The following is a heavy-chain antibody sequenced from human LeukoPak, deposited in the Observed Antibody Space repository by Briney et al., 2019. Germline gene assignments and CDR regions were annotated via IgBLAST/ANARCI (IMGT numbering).Heavy chain of an antibody. CDR1: EGTFISYA. D-gene: IGHD2-15*01. J-gene: IGHJ6*02. Sequence: GSSVKVSCKASEGTFISYAISWVRQAPGQGLEWMGGIIPIFGTANYAQKFQGRVTITADESTSTAYMELSSLRSEDTAVYYCALGYCSGGSCNYYYYYGMDVWGQGTTVTVSS. V-gene: IGHV1-69*01. CDR2: IIPIFGTA. CDR3: ALGYCSGGSCNYYYYYGMDV.